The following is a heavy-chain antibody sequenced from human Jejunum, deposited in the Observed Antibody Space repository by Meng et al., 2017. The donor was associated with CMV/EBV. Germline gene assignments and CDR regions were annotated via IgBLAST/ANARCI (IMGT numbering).Heavy chain of an antibody. V-gene: IGHV1-18*01. D-gene: IGHD5-24*01. J-gene: IGHJ4*02. Sequence: VNPFTSYGISWVRQAPGQGLGWVGWLDTYKGDTNYLQKLQGRVTMATDPSTTTAYMELRSLRSDDTAIYYCARRSRNGYNSEIDYWGQGTLVTVSS. CDR2: LDTYKGDT. CDR3: ARRSRNGYNSEIDY. CDR1: VNPFTSYG.